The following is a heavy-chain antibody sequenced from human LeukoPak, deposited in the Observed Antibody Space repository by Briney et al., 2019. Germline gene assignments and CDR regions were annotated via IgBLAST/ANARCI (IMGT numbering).Heavy chain of an antibody. V-gene: IGHV3-23*01. CDR2: ISGSGGST. CDR1: GFTFSSYG. Sequence: GGSLRLSCAASGFTFSSYGMSWVRQAPGKGLEWVSAISGSGGSTYYADSVKGRFTISRDNSKNTLYLQMNSLRAEDTAVYYCAKGPLGYYIPSIDCWGQGTLVTVSS. CDR3: AKGPLGYYIPSIDC. J-gene: IGHJ4*02. D-gene: IGHD3-22*01.